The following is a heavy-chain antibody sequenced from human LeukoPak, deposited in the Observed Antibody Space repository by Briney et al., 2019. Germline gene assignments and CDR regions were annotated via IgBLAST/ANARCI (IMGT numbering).Heavy chain of an antibody. CDR1: GFTFSSYN. Sequence: GGSLRLSCAASGFTFSSYNMNWVRQAPGKGLEWVSSISSSSTYIYYADSVRGRFTISRDNAKNSLYLQMNSLRAEDTAVYYCAREGIKYQLLLDYWGQGTLVTVSS. D-gene: IGHD2-2*01. V-gene: IGHV3-21*01. J-gene: IGHJ4*02. CDR2: ISSSSTYI. CDR3: AREGIKYQLLLDY.